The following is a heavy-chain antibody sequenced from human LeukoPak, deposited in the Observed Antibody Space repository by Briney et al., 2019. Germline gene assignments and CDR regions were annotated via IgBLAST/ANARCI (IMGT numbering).Heavy chain of an antibody. CDR3: ARNRGWYATDV. Sequence: SETLSLTCSVSGGSVRSDISHWSWIRQPPGKVLEWIGYVQYSGSANYNPSLVSRFTMSLDNSKNQFYLDLTSVTAADTAVYYCARNRGWYATDVWGQGAAVTVSS. CDR2: VQYSGSA. CDR1: GGSVRSDISH. J-gene: IGHJ6*02. V-gene: IGHV4-61*01. D-gene: IGHD6-19*01.